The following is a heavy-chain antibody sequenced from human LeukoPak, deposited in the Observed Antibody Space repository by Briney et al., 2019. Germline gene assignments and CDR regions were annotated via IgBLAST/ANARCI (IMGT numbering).Heavy chain of an antibody. CDR2: FDPEDGET. J-gene: IGHJ4*02. Sequence: ASVTVSCKVSGYTLTELSMHWVQQAPGKGLERMGGFDPEDGETIYAQKFQGRVTMTEDTSTDTAYMELSSLRSEDTAVYYCATIVSSGYAYFDYWGQGTLVTVSS. CDR1: GYTLTELS. CDR3: ATIVSSGYAYFDY. V-gene: IGHV1-24*01. D-gene: IGHD3-22*01.